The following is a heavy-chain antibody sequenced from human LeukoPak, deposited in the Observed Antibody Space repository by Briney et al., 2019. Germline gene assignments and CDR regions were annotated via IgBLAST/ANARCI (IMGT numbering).Heavy chain of an antibody. CDR1: GGPFSSYY. CDR3: ARDRSDSSGWYYFDY. D-gene: IGHD6-19*01. Sequence: SETLSLTCNVSGGPFSSYYWSWIRQPPGKGLEWIGNIYYSGSTNYNPSLKSRVTISVDTSKNQFSLKLNSVTAADTAVYYCARDRSDSSGWYYFDYWGQGTLVTVSS. J-gene: IGHJ4*02. V-gene: IGHV4-59*01. CDR2: IYYSGST.